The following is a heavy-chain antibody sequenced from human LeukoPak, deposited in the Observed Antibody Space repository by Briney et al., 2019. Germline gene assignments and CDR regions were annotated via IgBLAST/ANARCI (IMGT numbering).Heavy chain of an antibody. Sequence: PGESLKISCKGSGYSFTSYWIGWVRQMPGKGLEWMGIIYPGDSDTRYSPSFQGQVTISADKSISTAYLQWSSLKASDTAMYYCVRQVSAPDYYYYGMDVWGQGTTVTVSS. CDR1: GYSFTSYW. V-gene: IGHV5-51*01. CDR3: VRQVSAPDYYYYGMDV. D-gene: IGHD6-25*01. CDR2: IYPGDSDT. J-gene: IGHJ6*02.